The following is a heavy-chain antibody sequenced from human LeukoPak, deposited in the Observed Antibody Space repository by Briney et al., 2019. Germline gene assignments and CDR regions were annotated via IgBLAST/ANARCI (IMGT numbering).Heavy chain of an antibody. V-gene: IGHV3-74*01. D-gene: IGHD6-19*01. J-gene: IGHJ5*02. CDR2: INSDGSSA. CDR1: GFTFSSYW. CDR3: AREYSSGWTVWFDP. Sequence: PGGSLRLSCAASGFTFSSYWLHWVRQALGKGLVWVSRINSDGSSATYADSVKGRFTISRDNAKNTLYLQMNSLRAEDTAVYYCAREYSSGWTVWFDPWGQGTLVTVSS.